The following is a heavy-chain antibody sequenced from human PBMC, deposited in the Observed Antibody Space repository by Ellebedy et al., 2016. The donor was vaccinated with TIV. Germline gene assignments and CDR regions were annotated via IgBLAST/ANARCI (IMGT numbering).Heavy chain of an antibody. CDR3: ARYNRSGWYNGFQH. CDR1: GGSLSGYY. Sequence: MPSETLSLTCAVYGGSLSGYYWSWIRQPPGKGLEWIGEINHSGRTNYNPSLKSRVTISVDKYKNQFSLKLSSVTAADTAVYYCARYNRSGWYNGFQHWGQGTLVTVSS. J-gene: IGHJ1*01. CDR2: INHSGRT. D-gene: IGHD6-19*01. V-gene: IGHV4-34*01.